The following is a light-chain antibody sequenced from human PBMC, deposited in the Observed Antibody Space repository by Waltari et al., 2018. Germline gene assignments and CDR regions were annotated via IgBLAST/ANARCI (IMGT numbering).Light chain of an antibody. CDR3: QQYGSSLWT. V-gene: IGKV3-20*01. CDR1: QSFDSNS. J-gene: IGKJ1*01. Sequence: IVLTQSPGTLSLSPGARATLSCRASQSFDSNSLAWYQQKPGQAPRLLIYGPSSRATGIPDRFSASGSETDFTLTISRLEPEDFGVYYCQQYGSSLWTFGQGTKVEVK. CDR2: GPS.